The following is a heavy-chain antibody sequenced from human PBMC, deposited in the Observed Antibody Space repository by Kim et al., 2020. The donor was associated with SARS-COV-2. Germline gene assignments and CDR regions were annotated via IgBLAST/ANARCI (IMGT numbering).Heavy chain of an antibody. CDR3: AKVTTSTAPFYDY. CDR1: GFTFSSYA. D-gene: IGHD4-4*01. CDR2: ISASGGDT. J-gene: IGHJ4*02. V-gene: IGHV3-23*01. Sequence: GGSLRPSCAASGFTFSSYALSWVRQAPGKGLEWVSRISASGGDTYYADSVQVRFTISRDNSKNALNLEMNSLRAEDTALYYCAKVTTSTAPFYDYWGQGT.